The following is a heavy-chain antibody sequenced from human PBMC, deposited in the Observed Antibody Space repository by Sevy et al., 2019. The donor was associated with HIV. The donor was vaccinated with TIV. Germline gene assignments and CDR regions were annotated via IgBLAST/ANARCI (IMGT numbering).Heavy chain of an antibody. D-gene: IGHD2-8*01. J-gene: IGHJ4*02. CDR2: IYWDDDK. CDR3: AHRRDDTVVMVYGDFDY. Sequence: SDPTLVNPTQTLTLTCTFSGFSLSTSGVGVGWIRQPPGKALEWLALIYWDDDKRYSPSLKNRLTITKDTSKNQVVLTMTNMDPVDTATYYCAHRRDDTVVMVYGDFDYWGQGTLVTVSS. CDR1: GFSLSTSGVG. V-gene: IGHV2-5*02.